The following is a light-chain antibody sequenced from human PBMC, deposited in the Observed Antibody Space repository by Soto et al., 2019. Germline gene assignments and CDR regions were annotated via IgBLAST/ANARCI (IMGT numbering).Light chain of an antibody. CDR1: QSISSW. Sequence: DIQMTQSPSTLSASVGDRVTITCRASQSISSWLAWYQQKPGKAPKLLIYDASTLDSGAPSRFSDSGSGTEFTLTISSLQPDDFATYYCQQYNSYPWTFGQGTKVDIK. V-gene: IGKV1-5*01. J-gene: IGKJ1*01. CDR3: QQYNSYPWT. CDR2: DAS.